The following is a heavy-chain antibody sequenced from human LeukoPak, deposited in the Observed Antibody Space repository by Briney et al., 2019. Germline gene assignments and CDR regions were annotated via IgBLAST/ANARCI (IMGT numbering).Heavy chain of an antibody. D-gene: IGHD4-17*01. V-gene: IGHV4-39*01. CDR3: ARLHDYGDYYADH. CDR2: IFYSGST. Sequence: SETLSLTCTVSGGSISSSSYYWAWIRQPPGKELKWIGSIFYSGSTYYNPSLRGRVTISVDTSQNQFSLRLSSVTAADTAVYYCARLHDYGDYYADHWGQGTLVTVPS. J-gene: IGHJ5*02. CDR1: GGSISSSSYY.